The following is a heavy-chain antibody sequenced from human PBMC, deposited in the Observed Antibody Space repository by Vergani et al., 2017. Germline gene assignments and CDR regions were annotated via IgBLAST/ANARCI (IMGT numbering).Heavy chain of an antibody. J-gene: IGHJ6*03. CDR1: GGSFSGYY. CDR2: INHSGST. Sequence: QVQLQQWGAGLLKPSETLSLTCAVYGGSFSGYYWSWIRQPPGKGLEWIGEINHSGSTNYNPSLKSRVTISVDTSKNQFSLKLSSVTAAATAVYYCASLGGYSSSSPTYYYYMDVWGKGTTVTVSS. D-gene: IGHD6-6*01. V-gene: IGHV4-34*01. CDR3: ASLGGYSSSSPTYYYYMDV.